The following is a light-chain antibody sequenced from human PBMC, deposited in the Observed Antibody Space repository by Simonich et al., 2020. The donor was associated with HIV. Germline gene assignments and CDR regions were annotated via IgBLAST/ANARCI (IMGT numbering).Light chain of an antibody. CDR2: WAS. CDR3: QQFYSAPLT. V-gene: IGKV4-1*01. Sequence: DIVMTQSPDSLAVSLGERATINCKSSQSVLSSSNNKNFLTRYQHKPGQPPKRLFYWASTRESGVPDRISGSGSGTDFTLTISSLQAEDVAVYYCQQFYSAPLTFGGGTKVEIK. CDR1: QSVLSSSNNKNF. J-gene: IGKJ4*01.